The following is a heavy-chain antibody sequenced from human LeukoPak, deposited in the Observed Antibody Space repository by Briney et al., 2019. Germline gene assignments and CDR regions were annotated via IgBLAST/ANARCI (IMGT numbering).Heavy chain of an antibody. CDR1: RFTFRNFA. CDR3: AKKNAGYYDSSGYRYDY. Sequence: GGSLRLSCVASRFTFRNFAMHWVRQAPGKGLQWVAVISNDGSEKYYADSVKGRFTISRDNSKNTLYLQMNSLRAEDTAVYYCAKKNAGYYDSSGYRYDYWGQGTLVTVSS. J-gene: IGHJ4*01. V-gene: IGHV3-30*18. D-gene: IGHD3-22*01. CDR2: ISNDGSEK.